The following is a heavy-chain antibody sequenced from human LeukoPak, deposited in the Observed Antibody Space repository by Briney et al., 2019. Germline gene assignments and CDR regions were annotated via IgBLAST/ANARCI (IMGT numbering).Heavy chain of an antibody. D-gene: IGHD3-22*01. CDR3: VRDDDRPDNGLDY. J-gene: IGHJ4*02. CDR2: ISGSATTT. CDR1: GFTFSDYY. V-gene: IGHV3-11*04. Sequence: GGSLRLSCAASGFTFSDYYMSWIRQAPGKGLEWVSFISGSATTTYYVDSVKGRFTLSRDNAKNTLYLQMNSLRAEDTAVYYCVRDDDRPDNGLDYWGQGTLVTVSS.